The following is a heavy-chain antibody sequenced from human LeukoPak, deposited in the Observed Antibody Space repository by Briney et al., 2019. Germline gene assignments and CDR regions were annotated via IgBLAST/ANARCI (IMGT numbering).Heavy chain of an antibody. Sequence: SETLSVTCAVYVGSFSGYYWSWIRQPRGKGLEWIGEINHSGSTNYNSSLKSRVTISVDTSKNQFSLKLSSVTAADTAVYYCARGYYGSGSHCCHMDVWGKGTTITVS. CDR1: VGSFSGYY. CDR3: ARGYYGSGSHCCHMDV. J-gene: IGHJ6*03. V-gene: IGHV4-34*01. CDR2: INHSGST. D-gene: IGHD3-10*01.